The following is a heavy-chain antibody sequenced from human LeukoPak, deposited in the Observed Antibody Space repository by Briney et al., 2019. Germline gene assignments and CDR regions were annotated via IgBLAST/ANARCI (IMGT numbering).Heavy chain of an antibody. D-gene: IGHD1-7*01. Sequence: KPSETLSLTCAVYGGSFSGYYWSWIRQPPGKGLEWIGEINHSGSTNYNPSLKSRVTISVDTSKNQFSLKLSSVTAADTAVYYCARGRGWNYVSAIVYYYYMDVWGKGTTVTVSS. CDR2: INHSGST. CDR3: ARGRGWNYVSAIVYYYYMDV. V-gene: IGHV4-34*01. CDR1: GGSFSGYY. J-gene: IGHJ6*03.